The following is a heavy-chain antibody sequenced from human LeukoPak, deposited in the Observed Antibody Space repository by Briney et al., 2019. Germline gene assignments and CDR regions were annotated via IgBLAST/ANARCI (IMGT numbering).Heavy chain of an antibody. J-gene: IGHJ4*02. CDR3: XXXXXXXGXYADFDY. V-gene: IGHV3-21*01. CDR2: ISSSSSYI. D-gene: IGHD3-16*01. CDR1: SYX. Sequence: SYXXNXVRXXPXKXXXXVSSISSSSSYIYYADSVKGRFTISXXXAXXSLXLQMDSLKTEDTAVYYXXXXXXXXGXYADFDYWGQGTLVTVSS.